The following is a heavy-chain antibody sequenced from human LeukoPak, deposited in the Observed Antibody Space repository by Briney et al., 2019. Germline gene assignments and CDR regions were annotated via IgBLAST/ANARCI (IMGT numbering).Heavy chain of an antibody. V-gene: IGHV4-38-2*02. Sequence: SETLSLTCTVSGYSISSGYYWGWIRQPAGKGLQWIGYIYPSSFTNYNPSLESRVTMSVDTSKNQFSLKLTSVTAADTAVYFCARDTITRGLDYWGQGTLVTVSS. CDR1: GYSISSGYY. D-gene: IGHD3-10*01. CDR3: ARDTITRGLDY. J-gene: IGHJ4*02. CDR2: IYPSSFT.